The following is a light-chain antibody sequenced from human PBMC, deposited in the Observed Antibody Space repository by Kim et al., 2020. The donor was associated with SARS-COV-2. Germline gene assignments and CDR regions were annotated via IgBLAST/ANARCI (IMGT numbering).Light chain of an antibody. CDR1: QSVSSD. Sequence: VSAEETASLSCSARQSVSSDVSWYQQKPGQAPRHIIGGASTSATGIPASCSGSWSGTEFTLTISSLQSEDFAVYYGQQYNNWPWTFGQGTKVDIK. V-gene: IGKV3D-15*01. CDR2: GAS. J-gene: IGKJ1*01. CDR3: QQYNNWPWT.